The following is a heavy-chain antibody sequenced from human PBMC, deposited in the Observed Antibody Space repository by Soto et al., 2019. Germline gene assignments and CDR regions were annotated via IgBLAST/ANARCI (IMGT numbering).Heavy chain of an antibody. V-gene: IGHV1-18*01. CDR2: ISAYNGNT. J-gene: IGHJ6*02. Sequence: QVQLVQSGAEVKKPGASVKVSCKASGYTFSSYGISWVRQAPGQGLEWMGWISAYNGNTNYAQKLQGRVTMTTDTATRTADRELRSLRSDDTAVYYCARVNGYCSRPRCFVVRSYTMDVGGQGTTVTVSS. CDR3: ARVNGYCSRPRCFVVRSYTMDV. CDR1: GYTFSSYG. D-gene: IGHD2-2*01.